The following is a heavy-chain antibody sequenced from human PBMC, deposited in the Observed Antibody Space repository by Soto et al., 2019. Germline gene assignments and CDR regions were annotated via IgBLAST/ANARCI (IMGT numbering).Heavy chain of an antibody. CDR2: IIPIFGTA. CDR1: GGTFGSYA. Sequence: QVQLVQSGAEVQKPGSSVKVSCKASGGTFGSYAISWVRQAPGQGLEWMGGIIPIFGTANYAQKFQGRVTITADKSTSTAYMELSSLRSEDTAVYYCARAYDFWSGYTTYYYYYGMDVWGQGTTVTVSS. CDR3: ARAYDFWSGYTTYYYYYGMDV. V-gene: IGHV1-69*06. D-gene: IGHD3-3*01. J-gene: IGHJ6*02.